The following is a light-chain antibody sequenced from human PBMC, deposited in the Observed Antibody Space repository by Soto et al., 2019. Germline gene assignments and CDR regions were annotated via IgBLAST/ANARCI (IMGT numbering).Light chain of an antibody. V-gene: IGLV2-18*02. CDR2: EVS. J-gene: IGLJ1*01. CDR3: GSYTTSTARFV. CDR1: SSDAGNYDR. Sequence: QSALTQPPSVSGSPGQSVTIPCTGTSSDAGNYDRVSWYHQAPGTAPKLMIYEVSNRPSGVPDRFSGSKSGNTASLSISGLQAEDEGDYYCGSYTTSTARFVFGTGTKVTVL.